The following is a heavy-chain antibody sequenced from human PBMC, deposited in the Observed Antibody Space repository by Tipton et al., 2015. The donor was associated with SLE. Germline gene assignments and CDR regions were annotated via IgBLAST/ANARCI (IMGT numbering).Heavy chain of an antibody. CDR2: IHDSGSS. V-gene: IGHV4-34*01. CDR1: GESSSGYY. J-gene: IGHJ6*02. Sequence: TLSLTCDVNGESSSGYYWSWIRQSPGKALEWIGDIHDSGSSIYNPSLKSRVSISVDTSKNQISLKLNSVTAADTAVYYCARGMLTWRGAIVGVDVWGQGTRVNVSS. D-gene: IGHD2-8*01. CDR3: ARGMLTWRGAIVGVDV.